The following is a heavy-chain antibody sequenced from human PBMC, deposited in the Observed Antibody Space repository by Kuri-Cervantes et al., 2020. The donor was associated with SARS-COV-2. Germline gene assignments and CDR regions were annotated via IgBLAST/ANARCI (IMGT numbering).Heavy chain of an antibody. Sequence: SETLSLTCAVSGYSISSGYYWGWIRQPPGKGLEWIGSIYYSGSSNYNPSLKSRVTISVDTSKNQFSLTLSSVTAADTAVYYCASPGGWLQPDRLFDRWGQETLVTVSS. CDR2: IYYSGSS. D-gene: IGHD5-24*01. CDR3: ASPGGWLQPDRLFDR. J-gene: IGHJ4*02. V-gene: IGHV4-38-2*01. CDR1: GYSISSGYY.